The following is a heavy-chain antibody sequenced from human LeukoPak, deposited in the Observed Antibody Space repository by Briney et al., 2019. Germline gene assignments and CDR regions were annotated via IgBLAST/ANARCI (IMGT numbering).Heavy chain of an antibody. D-gene: IGHD3-3*01. Sequence: GRSLRLSCAASGFTFSSYGMHWVRQAPGKGLEWVAVISYDGSNKYYADSVKGRFTISRDNSKNTLYLQMNSLRAEDTAVYYCAKDSRYYDFWSGYYRDAEPQTDAFDIWGQGTMVTVSS. CDR2: ISYDGSNK. J-gene: IGHJ3*02. CDR1: GFTFSSYG. CDR3: AKDSRYYDFWSGYYRDAEPQTDAFDI. V-gene: IGHV3-30*18.